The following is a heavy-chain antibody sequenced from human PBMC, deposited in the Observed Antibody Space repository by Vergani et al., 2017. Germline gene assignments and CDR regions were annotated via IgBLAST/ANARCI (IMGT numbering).Heavy chain of an antibody. Sequence: VQLVESGGGLVQPGGSLRLSCAASGFTFSSYSMNWVRQAPGKGLEWVSYISSSSSTIYYADSVKGRFTISRDNAKNSLYLQMNSLRDEDTAVYYCASHGWENYYDSSGSMDDAFDIWGQGTMVTVSS. CDR3: ASHGWENYYDSSGSMDDAFDI. CDR2: ISSSSSTI. V-gene: IGHV3-48*02. J-gene: IGHJ3*02. CDR1: GFTFSSYS. D-gene: IGHD3-22*01.